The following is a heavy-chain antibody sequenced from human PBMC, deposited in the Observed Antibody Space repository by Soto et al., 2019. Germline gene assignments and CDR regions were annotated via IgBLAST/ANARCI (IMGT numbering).Heavy chain of an antibody. D-gene: IGHD3-10*01. V-gene: IGHV1-18*01. CDR3: ARDQFGELFRADY. J-gene: IGHJ4*02. Sequence: ASVKVSCKASGYTFSDYAISWLRQAPGQGPEWMGWISAYSGKTNYAQKLQGRVTMTTDTSTSTAYMELRSLRSDDTAVYYCARDQFGELFRADYWGQGTLVTVSS. CDR2: ISAYSGKT. CDR1: GYTFSDYA.